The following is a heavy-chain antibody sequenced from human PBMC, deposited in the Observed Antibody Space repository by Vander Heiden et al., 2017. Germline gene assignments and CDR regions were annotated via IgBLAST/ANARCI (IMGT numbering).Heavy chain of an antibody. CDR1: GGPISSYY. Sequence: QVQLQESGPGLVKPSATLSLTCTVPGGPISSYYWSWIRQAPGKRLEWIGYIYYSGSTNYNPSLKSRVTISEDTSKNQFSLKLSSVTAADTAVYYCAGGWLGEIDYWGQGTLVTVSS. CDR3: AGGWLGEIDY. CDR2: IYYSGST. V-gene: IGHV4-59*01. D-gene: IGHD6-19*01. J-gene: IGHJ4*02.